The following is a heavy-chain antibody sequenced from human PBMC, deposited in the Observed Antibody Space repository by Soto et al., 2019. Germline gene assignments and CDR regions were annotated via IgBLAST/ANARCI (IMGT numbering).Heavy chain of an antibody. J-gene: IGHJ6*03. Sequence: GGSLRLSCAASGFTFSSYSMNWVRQAPGKGLEWVSYISSSSSTIYYADSVKGRFTISRDNAKNSLYLQMNSLRAEDTAVYYCARDNPTIFGVDMDVWGKGTTVTVSS. CDR1: GFTFSSYS. V-gene: IGHV3-48*01. D-gene: IGHD3-3*01. CDR3: ARDNPTIFGVDMDV. CDR2: ISSSSSTI.